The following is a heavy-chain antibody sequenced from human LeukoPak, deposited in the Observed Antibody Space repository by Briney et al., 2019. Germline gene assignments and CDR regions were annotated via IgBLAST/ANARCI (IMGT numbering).Heavy chain of an antibody. Sequence: PGGSLRLSCAASGFTFSNYAMSWVRQAPGKGLEWVSGITGSGGSTFYADSVKGRFTITKDNSQNTLFLQMNSLRAEDTALYYCAKNFADYYDRPFDSWGQGTLVTVPS. CDR2: ITGSGGST. V-gene: IGHV3-23*01. CDR3: AKNFADYYDRPFDS. D-gene: IGHD3-16*01. CDR1: GFTFSNYA. J-gene: IGHJ4*02.